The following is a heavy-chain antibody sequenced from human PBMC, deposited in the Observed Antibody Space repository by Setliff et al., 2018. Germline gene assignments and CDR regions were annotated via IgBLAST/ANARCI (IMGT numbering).Heavy chain of an antibody. Sequence: GGSLRLSCAASGFIFRSYEMNWVRQTPGKGLEWVSYINSGGSKRYYADSVEGRFTISRDNGKNSLYLQMNSLRAEDAAVYYCATSDWYAAFDHWGQGTLVTVSS. J-gene: IGHJ4*02. CDR2: INSGGSKR. CDR1: GFIFRSYE. CDR3: ATSDWYAAFDH. V-gene: IGHV3-48*03. D-gene: IGHD6-19*01.